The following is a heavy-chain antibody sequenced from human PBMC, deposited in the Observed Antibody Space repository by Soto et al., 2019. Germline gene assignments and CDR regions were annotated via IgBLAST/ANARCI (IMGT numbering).Heavy chain of an antibody. Sequence: ESGGGVVQPGTSLRVSCVGSGFTFRSYVIHWVRQAPGKGLAWVALTSYDGSDKYYDDSVRGRFTISRDNSRNTVDLQMDSLRLEDTALYYCARWGTTGGLDVWGQGTLVSV. CDR3: ARWGTTGGLDV. V-gene: IGHV3-30*19. D-gene: IGHD3-16*01. J-gene: IGHJ1*01. CDR2: TSYDGSDK. CDR1: GFTFRSYV.